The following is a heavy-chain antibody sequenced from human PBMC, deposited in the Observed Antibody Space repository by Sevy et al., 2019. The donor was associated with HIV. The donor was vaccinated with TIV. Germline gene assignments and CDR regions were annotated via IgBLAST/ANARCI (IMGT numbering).Heavy chain of an antibody. CDR2: ISSSSSTI. V-gene: IGHV3-48*02. J-gene: IGHJ6*02. CDR1: GFTFSSYS. D-gene: IGHD6-25*01. Sequence: GESLKISCAASGFTFSSYSMNWVRQAPGKGLEWVSYISSSSSTIYYADSVKGRFTISRDNAKNSLYLQMNSLRDEDTAVYYCAGAATKHYYYYYGMDVWGQGTTVTVSS. CDR3: AGAATKHYYYYYGMDV.